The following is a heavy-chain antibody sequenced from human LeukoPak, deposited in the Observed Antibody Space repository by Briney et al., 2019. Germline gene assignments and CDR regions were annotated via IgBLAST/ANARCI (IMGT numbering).Heavy chain of an antibody. V-gene: IGHV5-10-1*01. CDR2: IDTSDSYT. J-gene: IGHJ4*02. CDR3: AAGRVVVGPTDY. CDR1: GYSFTTYW. D-gene: IGHD2-15*01. Sequence: GESLKISCRASGYSFTTYWISCGRQMPGKGLEWMGRIDTSDSYTNYSPSFQGHVTISADKSISTAYLQWSSLKDSDTAMYYCAAGRVVVGPTDYWGQGTLVTVSS.